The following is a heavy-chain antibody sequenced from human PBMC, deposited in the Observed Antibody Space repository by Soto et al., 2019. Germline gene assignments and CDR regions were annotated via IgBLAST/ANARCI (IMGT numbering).Heavy chain of an antibody. CDR2: INPSGGST. J-gene: IGHJ6*03. CDR1: GYTFTSYY. CDR3: AREGNVDIVATIRGYYYYYMDV. Sequence: ASVKVSCKASGYTFTSYYMHWVRQAPGQGLEWMGIINPSGGSTSYAQKFQGRVTMTRDTSTSTVYMELSSLRSEDTAVYYCAREGNVDIVATIRGYYYYYMDVWGKGTTVTVS. V-gene: IGHV1-46*03. D-gene: IGHD5-12*01.